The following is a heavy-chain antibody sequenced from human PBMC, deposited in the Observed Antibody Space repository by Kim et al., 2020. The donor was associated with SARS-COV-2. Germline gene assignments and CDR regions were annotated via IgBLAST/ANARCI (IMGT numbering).Heavy chain of an antibody. V-gene: IGHV3-15*01. CDR3: TTGFPDLLWFGEYYESDY. D-gene: IGHD3-10*01. Sequence: KGRFTISRDDSKNTLYLQMNSLKTEDTAVYYCTTGFPDLLWFGEYYESDYWGQGTLVTVSS. J-gene: IGHJ4*02.